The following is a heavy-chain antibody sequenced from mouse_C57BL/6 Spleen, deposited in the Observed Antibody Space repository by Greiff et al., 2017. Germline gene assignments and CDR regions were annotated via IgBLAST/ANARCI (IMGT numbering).Heavy chain of an antibody. J-gene: IGHJ2*01. D-gene: IGHD2-10*01. CDR1: GYTFTSYT. CDR3: ARSYYGNPGDY. Sequence: LQESGAELARPGASVKMSCKASGYTFTSYTMHWVKQRPGQGLEWIGYINPSSGYTKYNQKFKDKATLHADKHSSTAYMQLSSLSSEDSAVYSSARSYYGNPGDYGGQGTTLPVSA. V-gene: IGHV1-4*01. CDR2: INPSSGYT.